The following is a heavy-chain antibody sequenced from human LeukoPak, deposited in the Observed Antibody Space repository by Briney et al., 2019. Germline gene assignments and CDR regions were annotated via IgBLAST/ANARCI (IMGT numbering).Heavy chain of an antibody. CDR3: ATGHQTAYDLLSFDY. D-gene: IGHD3-3*01. Sequence: PSETLSLTCAVYGGDFSGYYWSWIRQPPAKGLEWIGEINHSGSTNYNPSLKSRVTISVDTSKNQFSLKLTSVTAADTAVYYCATGHQTAYDLLSFDYWGQGTLVTVSS. V-gene: IGHV4-34*01. CDR1: GGDFSGYY. J-gene: IGHJ4*02. CDR2: INHSGST.